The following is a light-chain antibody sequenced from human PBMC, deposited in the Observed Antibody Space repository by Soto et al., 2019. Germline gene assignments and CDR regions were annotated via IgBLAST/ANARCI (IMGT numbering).Light chain of an antibody. V-gene: IGKV3-11*01. J-gene: IGKJ4*02. Sequence: ETVLTQSPATLSLSPGESATLSCRASQTVSRFFAWYQQKPGQSPRLLIYGVSNRATGVPARFSASGSGTDFTLSLRSLEPEDSSVYSCQQRFTWPLTFGGGTKVEIK. CDR2: GVS. CDR3: QQRFTWPLT. CDR1: QTVSRF.